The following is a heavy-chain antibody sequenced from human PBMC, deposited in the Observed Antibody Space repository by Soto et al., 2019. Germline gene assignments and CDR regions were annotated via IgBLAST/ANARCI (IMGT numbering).Heavy chain of an antibody. J-gene: IGHJ5*02. CDR1: GYAFPSYD. CDR3: ARVTERWYVYNWFDP. Sequence: ASVKVSCKASGYAFPSYDINSVRQDTGQGLEWMGWMNPNSGNTGYAQKFQGRVTMTRNTSISTAYMELSSLGSEDTAVYYCARVTERWYVYNWFDPWGQGTLVTVSS. CDR2: MNPNSGNT. V-gene: IGHV1-8*01. D-gene: IGHD2-15*01.